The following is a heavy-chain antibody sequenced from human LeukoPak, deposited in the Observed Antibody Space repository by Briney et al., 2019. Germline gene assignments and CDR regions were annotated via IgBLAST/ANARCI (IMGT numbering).Heavy chain of an antibody. D-gene: IGHD3-22*01. Sequence: SQTLSLTCTVSGGSISSGDYYWSWIRQPPGKGLEWIGYIYYSGSTYYNPSLKSRVTISVDTSKNQFSLKLSSVTAADTAVYYCGRVRKSDTAIDYWGQGTLVTASS. V-gene: IGHV4-30-4*01. J-gene: IGHJ4*02. CDR1: GGSISSGDYY. CDR3: GRVRKSDTAIDY. CDR2: IYYSGST.